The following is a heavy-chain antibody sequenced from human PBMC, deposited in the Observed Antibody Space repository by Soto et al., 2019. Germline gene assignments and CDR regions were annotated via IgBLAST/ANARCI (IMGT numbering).Heavy chain of an antibody. D-gene: IGHD2-2*01. CDR2: IKSKNHGETT. CDR3: TRDKGGYQFYGMDV. Sequence: EVRLVESGGALVKPGGSLRLSCLLSGDTFDRAWMSWVRQAPGKGLEWVGRIKSKNHGETTDYATPVKGRFSISRDDSEKKVYLQMNSLKNEDTDVYYCTRDKGGYQFYGMDVWGQGTTVTVSS. J-gene: IGHJ6*02. V-gene: IGHV3-15*02. CDR1: GDTFDRAW.